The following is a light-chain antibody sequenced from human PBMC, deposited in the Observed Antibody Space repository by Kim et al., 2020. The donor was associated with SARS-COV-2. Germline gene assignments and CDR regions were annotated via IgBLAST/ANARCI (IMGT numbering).Light chain of an antibody. V-gene: IGLV2-11*01. Sequence: QSALTQPRSVSGSPGQSVTISCTGTSSDVGGYNYVSWYQQHPGKAPKLMIYDVSKRPSGVPDRFSDSKSGNTASLTISGLQAEDEADYYCCSYAGSYTKVFGGGTQLTVL. CDR3: CSYAGSYTKV. CDR2: DVS. CDR1: SSDVGGYNY. J-gene: IGLJ2*01.